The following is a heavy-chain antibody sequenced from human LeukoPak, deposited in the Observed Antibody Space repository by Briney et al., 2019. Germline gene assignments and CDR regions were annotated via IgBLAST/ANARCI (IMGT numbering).Heavy chain of an antibody. CDR1: GFTFGTYS. V-gene: IGHV3-21*01. CDR3: AKGIDILTAYLDY. D-gene: IGHD3-9*01. Sequence: GGSLRLSCAASGFTFGTYSMNWVRQAPGKGLEWVSSISSSSSYIDYADSVKGRFTIFRDNAKNSLYLQMNSLRAEDTAVYYCAKGIDILTAYLDYWGQGTLVTVSS. J-gene: IGHJ4*02. CDR2: ISSSSSYI.